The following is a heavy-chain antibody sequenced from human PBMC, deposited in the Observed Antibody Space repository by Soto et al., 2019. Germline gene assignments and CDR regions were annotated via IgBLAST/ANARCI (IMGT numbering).Heavy chain of an antibody. CDR1: GFNFRTYW. CDR2: IKQDGSDE. V-gene: IGHV3-7*03. CDR3: AREGFSHGPKGAVFEH. Sequence: QPVGSLRLSCASSGFNFRTYWMSCVRQSPGKGLEWVANIKQDGSDEYYVDSVKGRLTVSRDNAKNLLYLQLDSLRAEDTAVYYCAREGFSHGPKGAVFEHWGQGGLVTVSS. J-gene: IGHJ4*02. D-gene: IGHD2-8*01.